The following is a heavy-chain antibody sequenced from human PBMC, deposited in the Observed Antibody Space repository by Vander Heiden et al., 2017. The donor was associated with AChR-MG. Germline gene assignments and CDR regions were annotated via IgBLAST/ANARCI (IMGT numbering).Heavy chain of an antibody. CDR2: IIPVFNAP. CDR1: GGTFNNYA. V-gene: IGHV1-69*06. CDR3: ARGRDYYYYMDV. D-gene: IGHD3-10*01. J-gene: IGHJ6*03. Sequence: QVQLVQSGAEVKKPGSSVKVSCKPSGGTFNNYAISWVRQATGQGLEWMGGIIPVFNAPNYAQKFQGRVTIIADKSTSTVYMELSSLRSEDTAVYYCARGRDYYYYMDVWGKGTTVTVS.